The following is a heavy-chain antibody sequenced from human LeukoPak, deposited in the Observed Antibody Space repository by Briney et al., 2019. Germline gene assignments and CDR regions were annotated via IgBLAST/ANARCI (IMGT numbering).Heavy chain of an antibody. CDR1: GGSISSYY. CDR3: ARDQYHYDSTGYYRFDY. V-gene: IGHV4-4*07. D-gene: IGHD3-22*01. CDR2: IYTSGST. Sequence: SETLSLTCTVSGGSISSYYWSWIRQPAGKGLEWIGRIYTSGSTNYNPSLKSRVTMSVDTSKNQFSLKLSSVTAADTAVYYCARDQYHYDSTGYYRFDYWGQGTLVTVSS. J-gene: IGHJ4*02.